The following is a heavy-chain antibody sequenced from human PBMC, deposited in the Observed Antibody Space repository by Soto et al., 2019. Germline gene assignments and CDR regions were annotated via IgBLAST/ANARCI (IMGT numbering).Heavy chain of an antibody. V-gene: IGHV4-39*01. D-gene: IGHD6-19*01. CDR3: ARHDEVYSSGWYGIDY. J-gene: IGHJ4*02. CDR1: GGSISSSSYY. Sequence: QLQLQESGPGLVKPSETLSLICTVSGGSISSSSYYWGWIRQPPGKGLEWIGSIYYSGSTYYNPSLKSRVTISVDTSKNQFSLKLSSVTAADTAVYYCARHDEVYSSGWYGIDYWGQGTLVTVSS. CDR2: IYYSGST.